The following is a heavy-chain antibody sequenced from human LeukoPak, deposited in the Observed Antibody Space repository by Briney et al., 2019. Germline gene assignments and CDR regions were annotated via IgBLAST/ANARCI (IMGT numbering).Heavy chain of an antibody. CDR1: GFTVSINY. CDR3: ATSRGSYYGY. CDR2: IYSGGST. D-gene: IGHD1-26*01. J-gene: IGHJ4*02. Sequence: PGGSLRLSCADSGFTVSINYMSWVRQALGEGLEWVSVIYSGGSTYYEEYMKDRFTISRDNSKNTLYLQMNSLRAEDTAVYYCATSRGSYYGYWGQGTLVTVSS. V-gene: IGHV3-53*01.